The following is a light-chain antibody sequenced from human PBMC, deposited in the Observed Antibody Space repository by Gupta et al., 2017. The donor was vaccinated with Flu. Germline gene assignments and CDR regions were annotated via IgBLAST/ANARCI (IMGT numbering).Light chain of an antibody. Sequence: TSSDGGGYNYVSWYQQHPGKAPKLMIYDVSNRPSGVSNRFSGSKSGNTASLTISGLQAEDEADYYCSSYTSSSTLVFGGGTKLTVL. CDR3: SSYTSSSTLV. CDR2: DVS. J-gene: IGLJ3*02. CDR1: SSDGGGYNY. V-gene: IGLV2-14*04.